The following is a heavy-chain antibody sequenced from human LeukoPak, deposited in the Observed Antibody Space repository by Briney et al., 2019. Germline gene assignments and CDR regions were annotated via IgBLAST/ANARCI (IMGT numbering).Heavy chain of an antibody. D-gene: IGHD2-2*01. J-gene: IGHJ6*02. CDR2: IIPIYGTP. Sequence: GASVKVSCKASEDTFNNYTISWVRQAPGQGLEWMGAIIPIYGTPNYAQKLQGRVTMTTDTSTSTAYMELRSLRSDDTAVYYCARDESPGTVPSSYYYYGMDVWGQGTTVTVSS. CDR1: EDTFNNYT. CDR3: ARDESPGTVPSSYYYYGMDV. V-gene: IGHV1-18*01.